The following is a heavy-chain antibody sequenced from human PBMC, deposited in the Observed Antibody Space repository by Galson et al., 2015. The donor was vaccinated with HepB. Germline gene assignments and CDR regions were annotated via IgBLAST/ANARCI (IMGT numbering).Heavy chain of an antibody. Sequence: SLRLSCAASGFTFSSYSMNWVRQAPGKGLEWVSSISSSSSYIYYADSVKGRFTISRDNAKNSLYLQMNSLRAEDTAVYYCATITSEDYSSSLNYFDYWGQGTLVTVSS. CDR2: ISSSSSYI. CDR1: GFTFSSYS. CDR3: ATITSEDYSSSLNYFDY. V-gene: IGHV3-21*01. J-gene: IGHJ4*02. D-gene: IGHD6-13*01.